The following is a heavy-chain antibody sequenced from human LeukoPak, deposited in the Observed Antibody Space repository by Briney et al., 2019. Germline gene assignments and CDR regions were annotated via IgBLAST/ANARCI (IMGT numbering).Heavy chain of an antibody. D-gene: IGHD6-6*01. J-gene: IGHJ4*02. V-gene: IGHV3-74*01. CDR1: GFTFSNYR. Sequence: GGSLRLSCAASGFTFSNYRLHWVRQAPGKGLVWVSCINNDDTKVYADSVRGRFTISRGNAKNTMFLQMNGLRAEDTAVYYCARDTDGLGYWGQGTLVTVSS. CDR3: ARDTDGLGY. CDR2: INNDDTK.